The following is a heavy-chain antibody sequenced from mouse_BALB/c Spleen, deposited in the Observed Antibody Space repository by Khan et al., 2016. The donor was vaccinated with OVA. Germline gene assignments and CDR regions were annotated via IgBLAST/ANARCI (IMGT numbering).Heavy chain of an antibody. D-gene: IGHD2-14*01. J-gene: IGHJ4*01. CDR2: INTYTGDP. CDR3: ASVGYNRIIEE. CDR1: GYTFTNYG. Sequence: QIQLVQSGPELKKPGETVKISCKASGYTFTNYGMNWVKQAPGKGLKWMGWINTYTGDPTYADDFQGRFAFSLETSASTAYLQINNLKNEDPAKDFCASVGYNRIIEEWGQGTSFTVSS. V-gene: IGHV9-3-1*01.